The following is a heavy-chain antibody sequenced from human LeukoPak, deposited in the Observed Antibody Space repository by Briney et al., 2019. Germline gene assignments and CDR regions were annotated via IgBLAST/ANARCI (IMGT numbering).Heavy chain of an antibody. J-gene: IGHJ4*02. CDR3: ARASDYFDY. CDR1: GGPISSYY. V-gene: IGHV4-59*01. CDR2: IYYSGST. Sequence: SETLSLTCTVSGGPISSYYWSWIRQPPGKGLEWIGYIYYSGSTNYNPSLKSRVTISVDTSKNQFSLKLSSVTAADTAVYYCARASDYFDYWGQGTLVTVSS.